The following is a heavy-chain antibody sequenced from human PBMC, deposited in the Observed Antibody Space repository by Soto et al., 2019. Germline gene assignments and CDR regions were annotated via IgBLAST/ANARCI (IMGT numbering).Heavy chain of an antibody. Sequence: GASVKVSCKAPADTFTSYYIHWVRQAPGQGLEWMGGIIPIFGTANYAQKFQGRVTITADKSTSTAYMELSSLRSEDTAVYYCARVYSSRGYYYYYGMDVWGQGTTVTVSS. CDR3: ARVYSSRGYYYYYGMDV. CDR1: ADTFTSYY. V-gene: IGHV1-69*06. D-gene: IGHD6-13*01. J-gene: IGHJ6*02. CDR2: IIPIFGTA.